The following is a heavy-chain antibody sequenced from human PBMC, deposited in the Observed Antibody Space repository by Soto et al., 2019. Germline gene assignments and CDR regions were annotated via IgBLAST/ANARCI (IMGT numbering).Heavy chain of an antibody. CDR1: GGSFSGYY. Sequence: QVQLQQWGAGLLKPSETLSLTCAVYGGSFSGYYWSWIRQPPGKGLEWMGEINHSGSTNYNPSLKSRVTISIDTSKNPFSLKLSSVTAADTAVYYCAKSVAGTDFYFWGQGTLVTVSS. J-gene: IGHJ4*02. CDR2: INHSGST. D-gene: IGHD6-19*01. V-gene: IGHV4-34*01. CDR3: AKSVAGTDFYF.